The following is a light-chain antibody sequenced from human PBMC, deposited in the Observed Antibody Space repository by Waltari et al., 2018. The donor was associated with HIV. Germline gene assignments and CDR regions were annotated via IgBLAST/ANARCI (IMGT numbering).Light chain of an antibody. J-gene: IGKJ2*01. Sequence: EILMTQAPDTLSVSPGETATLSCRASQGVNIKLAWYQQKPGQAPRLLIDSSSTRATGIPARFSGSGSWTEFTHTITSLQSEDFTIYYCQQYNNWPYTFGQGTKLEI. CDR1: QGVNIK. CDR3: QQYNNWPYT. CDR2: SSS. V-gene: IGKV3-15*01.